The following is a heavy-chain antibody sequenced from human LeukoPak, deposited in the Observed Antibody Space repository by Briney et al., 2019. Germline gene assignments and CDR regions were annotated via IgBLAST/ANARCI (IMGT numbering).Heavy chain of an antibody. J-gene: IGHJ4*02. Sequence: ASVKVSCKASGYTFTGYYMHWVRQAPGQGLEWMGWISRSSGGTNYAQKFQGRVTMTRDTSISTVYMELSRLRSDDTAVYYCARADLSPTYDYVWGSYRYGYFDYWGQGTLVTVSS. CDR3: ARADLSPTYDYVWGSYRYGYFDY. CDR2: ISRSSGGT. CDR1: GYTFTGYY. D-gene: IGHD3-16*02. V-gene: IGHV1-2*02.